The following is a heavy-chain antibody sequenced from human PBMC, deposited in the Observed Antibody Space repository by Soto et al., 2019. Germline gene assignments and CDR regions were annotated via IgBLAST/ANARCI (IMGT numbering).Heavy chain of an antibody. CDR3: ARRVTGGGERFDP. Sequence: SETLSLTCTVSGDSISSNNYYWSWIRQHPGKGLEWIGYIYYSGSTYYNPSLKSRVTISVDTSKNQFSLKLSSVTAADTAVYYCARRVTGGGERFDPWGLGTLVTVSS. J-gene: IGHJ5*02. D-gene: IGHD7-27*01. CDR1: GDSISSNNYY. CDR2: IYYSGST. V-gene: IGHV4-30-4*08.